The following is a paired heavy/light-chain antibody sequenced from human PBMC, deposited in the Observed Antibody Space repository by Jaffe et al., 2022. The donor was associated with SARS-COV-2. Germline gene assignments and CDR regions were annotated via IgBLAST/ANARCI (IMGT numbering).Heavy chain of an antibody. J-gene: IGHJ4*02. Sequence: QLQLQESGPGLVKPSETLSLTCTVSGGSISSSSYYWGWIRQPPGKGLEWIGSIYYSGSTYYNPSLKSRVTISVDTSKNQFSLKLSSVTAADTAVYYCARQRVVPAAIWGPHILYFDYWGQGTLVTVSS. D-gene: IGHD2-2*02. CDR1: GGSISSSSYY. CDR3: ARQRVVPAAIWGPHILYFDY. CDR2: IYYSGST. V-gene: IGHV4-39*01.
Light chain of an antibody. CDR3: QQYNSYPPT. J-gene: IGKJ5*01. V-gene: IGKV1D-16*01. CDR2: AAS. CDR1: QGISSW. Sequence: DIQMTQSPSSLSASVGDRVTITCRASQGISSWLAWYQQKPEKAPKSLIYAASSLQSGVPSRFSGSGSGTDFTLTISSLQPEDFATYYCQQYNSYPPTFGQGTRLEIK.